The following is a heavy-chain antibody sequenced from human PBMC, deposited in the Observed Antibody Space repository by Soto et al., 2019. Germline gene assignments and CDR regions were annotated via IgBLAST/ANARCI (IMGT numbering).Heavy chain of an antibody. CDR2: IIPILGIA. Sequence: QVQLVQSGAEVKKPGSSVKVSCNASGGTFSSYTISWVRQAPGQGLEWMGRIIPILGIANYAQKFQGRVTITADKSTSTAYMELSSLRSEDTAVYYCAREEYYYGSGAFFDNWGQGTLVTVSS. D-gene: IGHD3-10*01. CDR1: GGTFSSYT. CDR3: AREEYYYGSGAFFDN. V-gene: IGHV1-69*08. J-gene: IGHJ4*02.